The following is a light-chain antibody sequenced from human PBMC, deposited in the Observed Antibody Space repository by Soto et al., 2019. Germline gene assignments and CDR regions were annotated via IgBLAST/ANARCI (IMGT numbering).Light chain of an antibody. CDR1: SDINVCSYN. V-gene: IGLV5-37*01. CDR2: YYSDSDK. CDR3: MIWPSNGVV. J-gene: IGLJ2*01. Sequence: QSVLTQPPSSSASPGESASLTCTLPSDINVCSYNIYWYQQKPGSPPRYLLYYYSDSDKGQGSGVPSRFSGSKDASANTGILLISGLQSEDEADYYCMIWPSNGVVFGGGTKVTVL.